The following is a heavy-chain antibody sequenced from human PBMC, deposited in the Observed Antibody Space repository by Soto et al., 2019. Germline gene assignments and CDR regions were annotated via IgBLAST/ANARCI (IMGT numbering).Heavy chain of an antibody. CDR2: IKSKTAGGTT. D-gene: IGHD3-22*01. V-gene: IGHV3-15*07. J-gene: IGHJ4*01. CDR3: STDSYLNMIAGRLDY. Sequence: GGSLRLSCAASGFIFSNAGINWVRQAPGKGLEWVGRIKSKTAGGTTDYAAPVKGRFAISRDDSKNIVYMQMNSLKAEDTAVYYCSTDSYLNMIAGRLDYWGHRTRVTVSS. CDR1: GFIFSNAG.